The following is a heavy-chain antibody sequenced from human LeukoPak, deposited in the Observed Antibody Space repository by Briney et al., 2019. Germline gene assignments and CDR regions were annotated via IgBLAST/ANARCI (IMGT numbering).Heavy chain of an antibody. Sequence: SQTLSLTCTVSGGSISSGSYYWSWIRQPAGKGQEWIGRIYTSGSTNYNPSLKSRVTISVDTSKNQFSLKLSSVTAADTAVYYCARSPGATHRYSSSWPFDYWGQGTLVTVSS. J-gene: IGHJ4*02. V-gene: IGHV4-61*02. CDR3: ARSPGATHRYSSSWPFDY. D-gene: IGHD6-13*01. CDR1: GGSISSGSYY. CDR2: IYTSGST.